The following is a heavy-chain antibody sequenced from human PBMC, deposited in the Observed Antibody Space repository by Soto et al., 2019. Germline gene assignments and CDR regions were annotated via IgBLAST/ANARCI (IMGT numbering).Heavy chain of an antibody. J-gene: IGHJ4*02. CDR1: GFAFSNYW. Sequence: EVHLVESGGGLVQPGGSLRLSCAASGFAFSNYWMSWVRQAPGKGLEWVANINQDGTEVHYVESVEGRFTISRDNAKNYLFMQMHILRADDTAVFYCARAATFRPTSHPFWGQGTLVAVSS. CDR2: INQDGTEV. CDR3: ARAATFRPTSHPF. V-gene: IGHV3-7*01. D-gene: IGHD2-2*01.